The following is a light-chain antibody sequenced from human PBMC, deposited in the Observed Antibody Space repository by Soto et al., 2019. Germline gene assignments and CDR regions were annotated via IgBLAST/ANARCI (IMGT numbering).Light chain of an antibody. CDR1: QSVSSSY. CDR3: RQYGSSPWT. V-gene: IGKV3-20*01. Sequence: EIVLTQSPGTLSLSPGERATLSCRARQSVSSSYLAWYQQKPGQAPRLLIYGASSRATGIPDRFSGSGSGTDFTLTISRLEPEDFAVYYCRQYGSSPWTFGQGTKVDIK. J-gene: IGKJ1*01. CDR2: GAS.